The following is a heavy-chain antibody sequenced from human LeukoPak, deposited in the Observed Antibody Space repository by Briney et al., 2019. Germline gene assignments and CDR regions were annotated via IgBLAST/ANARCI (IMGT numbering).Heavy chain of an antibody. CDR2: SDPEDGET. D-gene: IGHD6-6*01. J-gene: IGHJ3*02. V-gene: IGHV1-24*01. CDR1: GYTLTELS. Sequence: ASVKVSCKVSGYTLTELSMQWVRQAPGKGLEWMGGSDPEDGETIYAQKFQGRVTMTEDTSTDTAYMELSSLRSEDTAVYYCATYKIAARWLGSAFDIWGQGTMVTVSS. CDR3: ATYKIAARWLGSAFDI.